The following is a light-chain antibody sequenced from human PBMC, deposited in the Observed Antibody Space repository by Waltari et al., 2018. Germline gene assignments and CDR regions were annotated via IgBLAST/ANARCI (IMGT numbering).Light chain of an antibody. V-gene: IGKV1-39*01. CDR3: HQSYSTPRT. CDR1: QSISSY. J-gene: IGKJ1*01. CDR2: AAS. Sequence: DIQMTQSPSSLSASLGDRVTITSRASQSISSYLNWYQQKPGKAPKLLIYAASSLQSGVQSRFSGSGPGTDFTLTISSLQPEDFATYYCHQSYSTPRTFGKGTKVEIK.